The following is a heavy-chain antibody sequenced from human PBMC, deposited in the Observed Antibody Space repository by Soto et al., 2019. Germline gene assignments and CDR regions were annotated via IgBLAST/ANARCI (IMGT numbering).Heavy chain of an antibody. CDR2: IYYSGST. D-gene: IGHD3-10*01. CDR3: ARLESYGSGSPYYYYYYMDV. CDR1: GGSISSYY. J-gene: IGHJ6*03. V-gene: IGHV4-59*08. Sequence: SETLSLTCTVSGGSISSYYWSWIRQPPGKGLEWIGYIYYSGSTNYNPSLKSRVTISVDTSKNQFSLKLSSVTAADTAVYYCARLESYGSGSPYYYYYYMDVWGKGTTVTVSS.